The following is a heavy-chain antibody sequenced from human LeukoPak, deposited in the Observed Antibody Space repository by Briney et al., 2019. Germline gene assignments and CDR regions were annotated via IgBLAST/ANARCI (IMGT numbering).Heavy chain of an antibody. CDR2: ISGSGGST. Sequence: GGSLRLSCAASGFTFSSYAMSWVRQAPGKGLEWVSAISGSGGSTYYADSVKGRFTISRDNSKNTLYLQMNSLRAEDTAVYYCAKQPNYYGSGSYHPSDYWGQGTLVTVSS. CDR1: GFTFSSYA. V-gene: IGHV3-23*01. D-gene: IGHD3-10*01. J-gene: IGHJ4*02. CDR3: AKQPNYYGSGSYHPSDY.